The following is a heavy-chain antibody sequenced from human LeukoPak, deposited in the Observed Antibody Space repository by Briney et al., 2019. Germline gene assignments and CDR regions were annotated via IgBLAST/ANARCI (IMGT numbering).Heavy chain of an antibody. D-gene: IGHD7-27*01. CDR1: GGSISSSTFY. Sequence: SETLSLTCTVSGGSISSSTFYWGWIRQPPGKGLEWIGTIYYSGSTFYNPSLKSRVTVSVDTSKNQFSLKLSSLTAADTAVYYCASNTGTVFDYWGQGALVTVSS. CDR2: IYYSGST. CDR3: ASNTGTVFDY. V-gene: IGHV4-39*07. J-gene: IGHJ4*02.